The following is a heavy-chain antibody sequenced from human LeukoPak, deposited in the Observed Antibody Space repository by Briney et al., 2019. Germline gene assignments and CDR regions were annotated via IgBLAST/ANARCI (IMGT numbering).Heavy chain of an antibody. Sequence: PGGSLRLSCGASKSTFSSYSISWVRQAPGKGLEWISSISSDSTHIYYADSVKGRFTISRDNAQNSLYLQMNCLRDEDMAVYYCARDYYGDYYFDFWGQGALVTVSS. CDR2: ISSDSTHI. D-gene: IGHD4-17*01. J-gene: IGHJ4*02. CDR3: ARDYYGDYYFDF. V-gene: IGHV3-21*06. CDR1: KSTFSSYS.